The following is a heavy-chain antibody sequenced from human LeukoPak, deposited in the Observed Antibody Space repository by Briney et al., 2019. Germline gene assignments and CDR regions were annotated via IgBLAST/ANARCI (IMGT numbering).Heavy chain of an antibody. CDR2: FSTAESTNDRPSL. V-gene: IGHV4-4*07. CDR3: ARVASSSWSSFDY. J-gene: IGHJ4*02. CDR1: GGSIGTYY. Sequence: SETLSLTCSVSGGSIGTYYWKWIRQPAGRGLEWIGRFSTAESTNDRPSLNYNPSLKSRVTMSIDTSKNQFSLKLNSMTAADTAVYYCARVASSSWSSFDYWGQGILVTVSS. D-gene: IGHD6-13*01.